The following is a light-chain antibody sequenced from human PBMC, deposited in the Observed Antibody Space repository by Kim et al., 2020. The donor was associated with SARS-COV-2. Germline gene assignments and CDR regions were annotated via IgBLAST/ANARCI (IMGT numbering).Light chain of an antibody. J-gene: IGKJ1*01. V-gene: IGKV3-20*01. CDR3: QQYGSSLPWT. CDR1: KSISSSY. Sequence: GERATLSCRNSKSISSSYLGGYQQKPGQPPRLLIYAASSRATGIPDRFSGSGSGTDFTLTITRLEPEDFAVYYCQQYGSSLPWTFGQGTKVDIK. CDR2: AAS.